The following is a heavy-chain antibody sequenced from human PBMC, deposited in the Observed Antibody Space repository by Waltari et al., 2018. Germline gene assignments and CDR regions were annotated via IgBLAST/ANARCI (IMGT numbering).Heavy chain of an antibody. V-gene: IGHV3-23*03. J-gene: IGHJ5*02. D-gene: IGHD3-10*01. CDR3: AKADNKWELLWFDS. CDR1: GFTFSSYA. CDR2: IYSGGST. Sequence: EVQLLESGGGLVQPGGSLRLSCAASGFTFSSYAMSWVRQAPGKGLEWVSVIYSGGSTYYADSVRGRFTISRDNSKNTLYLQLNNLRAEDTATYYCAKADNKWELLWFDSWGQGNLVIVSS.